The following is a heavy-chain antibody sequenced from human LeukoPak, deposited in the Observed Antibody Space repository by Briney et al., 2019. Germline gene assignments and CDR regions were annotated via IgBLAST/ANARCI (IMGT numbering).Heavy chain of an antibody. J-gene: IGHJ4*02. D-gene: IGHD6-19*01. CDR1: GITFSDHD. CDR2: INQDGSQK. CDR3: ARSPPYSSDGC. V-gene: IGHV3-7*05. Sequence: QPGGSLRLSCAVSGITFSDHDMDWVRQAPGKGLQWVANINQDGSQKYYVDSVKGRFTISRDNAKNSLYLQMNSLRAEDTAVYYCARSPPYSSDGCWGQGTLVTVSA.